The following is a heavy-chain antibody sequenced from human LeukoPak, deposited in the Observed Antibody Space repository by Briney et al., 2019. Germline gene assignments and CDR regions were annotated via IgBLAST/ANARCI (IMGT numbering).Heavy chain of an antibody. CDR1: GFTFSSYA. Sequence: GGSLRLSCATSGFTFSSYAMSWVRQAPGKGLEWVSAISGSGGSTYYADSLKGRFTISRDNAKNSLYLQMNSLRAEDTAVYFCARDRIIYGDYGDAFDIWGQGTMVTVSS. V-gene: IGHV3-23*01. D-gene: IGHD4-17*01. J-gene: IGHJ3*02. CDR3: ARDRIIYGDYGDAFDI. CDR2: ISGSGGST.